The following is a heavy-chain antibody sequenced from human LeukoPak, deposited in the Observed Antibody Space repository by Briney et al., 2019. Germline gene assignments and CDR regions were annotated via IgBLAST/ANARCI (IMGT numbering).Heavy chain of an antibody. J-gene: IGHJ4*01. CDR2: ISSSSSDI. Sequence: GGSLRLSCEGSGFRFSCFSMAWVRQAPGKGLEWVSSISSSSSDIYYAGSVKGRFTISRDNAKSSLHLQMNSLRAEDTAVYYCARIPGGLEWSDFDYWGHGTLLTVSS. V-gene: IGHV3-21*01. CDR1: GFRFSCFS. D-gene: IGHD3-3*01. CDR3: ARIPGGLEWSDFDY.